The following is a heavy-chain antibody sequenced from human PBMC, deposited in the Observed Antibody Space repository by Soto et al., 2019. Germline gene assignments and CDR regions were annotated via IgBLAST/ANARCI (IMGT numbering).Heavy chain of an antibody. D-gene: IGHD5-18*01. J-gene: IGHJ6*02. CDR3: AVSDTAMEPGTYSYYGMDV. CDR1: GYSFTSYW. Sequence: PGESLKISCKGSGYSFTSYWIGWVRQMPGKGLEWMGIIYPRDSDTRYSPSFEGQVTISADKSISTAYLQWSSLKASDTAVDYGAVSDTAMEPGTYSYYGMDVWGQGTTVTVSS. V-gene: IGHV5-51*01. CDR2: IYPRDSDT.